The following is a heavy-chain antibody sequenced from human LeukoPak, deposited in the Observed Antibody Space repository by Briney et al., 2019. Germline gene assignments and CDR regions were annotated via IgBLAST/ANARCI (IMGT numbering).Heavy chain of an antibody. CDR1: GYSFTNYW. J-gene: IGHJ4*02. V-gene: IGHV5-51*01. D-gene: IGHD2-8*02. CDR3: ARRGRFSTGRGEFDY. Sequence: GESLKISCKGFGYSFTNYWIAWVRQMPGKGLECMGIIYGDDSETRYSPSFQGQVTLTADKSINTTYLQWSSLKASDSAIYYCARRGRFSTGRGEFDYWGQGTPVTVSS. CDR2: IYGDDSET.